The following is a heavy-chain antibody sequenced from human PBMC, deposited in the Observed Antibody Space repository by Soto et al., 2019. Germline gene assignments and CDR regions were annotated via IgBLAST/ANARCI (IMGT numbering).Heavy chain of an antibody. V-gene: IGHV3-23*01. CDR1: GFTFSSYA. Sequence: GSLRLACLASGFTFSSYAMSWVRQAPGKGLEWVSVISGSGGSTYYADSVKGRFTISRDNSKNTLYLQMNSLRAEDTAVYYCEKDIKLMGTPGGFDYWGQGTLVTVYS. J-gene: IGHJ4*02. CDR3: EKDIKLMGTPGGFDY. CDR2: ISGSGGST. D-gene: IGHD7-27*01.